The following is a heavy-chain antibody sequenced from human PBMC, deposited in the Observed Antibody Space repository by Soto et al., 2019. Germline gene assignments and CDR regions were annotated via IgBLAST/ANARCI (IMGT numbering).Heavy chain of an antibody. CDR3: AREGCSGSYFPS. V-gene: IGHV1-69*01. J-gene: IGHJ4*02. CDR1: GGTLSSYT. CDR2: IIPIFGTA. D-gene: IGHD2-15*01. Sequence: QVQLVQSGAEVKKPGSSVKVSCKASGGTLSSYTISWVRQAPGQGLEWMGGIIPIFGTAKYTQKFQGRVTITADESTSTTSMELSSLRSEDTAVYYCAREGCSGSYFPSWGQGTPVTVSS.